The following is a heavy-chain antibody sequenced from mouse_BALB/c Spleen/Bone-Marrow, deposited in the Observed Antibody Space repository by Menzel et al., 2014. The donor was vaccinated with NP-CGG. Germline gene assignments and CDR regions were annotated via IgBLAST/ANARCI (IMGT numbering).Heavy chain of an antibody. V-gene: IGHV1-7*01. J-gene: IGHJ3*01. Sequence: QVHVKQSGAEPAKPGASVKMSCKASGYTFTSYWMHWVKQRPGQGLEWIGYINPSTGYTEYNQKFKDKATLTADKSSSTAYMQLSSLTSEDSAVYYCARYHYGYDGFAYWGQGTLVTVSA. D-gene: IGHD2-2*01. CDR3: ARYHYGYDGFAY. CDR2: INPSTGYT. CDR1: GYTFTSYW.